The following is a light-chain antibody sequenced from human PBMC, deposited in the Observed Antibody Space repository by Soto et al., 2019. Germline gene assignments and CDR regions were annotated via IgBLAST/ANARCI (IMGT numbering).Light chain of an antibody. CDR2: GAS. CDR1: QSIASTY. J-gene: IGKJ2*01. V-gene: IGKV3-20*01. CDR3: QQYCSSLYT. Sequence: EIVLTQSPGTLSLSPGERVILSCRASQSIASTYLTWYQQKPGQAPRLLIYGASRRATGIPDRFSGSGSGTDFSLTISRLEPEDFAVYYCQQYCSSLYTFGQGTKLEIK.